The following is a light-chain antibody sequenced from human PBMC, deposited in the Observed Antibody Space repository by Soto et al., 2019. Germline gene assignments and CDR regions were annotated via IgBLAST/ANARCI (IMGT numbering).Light chain of an antibody. CDR3: MQSTQLPPT. J-gene: IGKJ5*01. CDR1: QILLHITGETF. CDR2: EVS. Sequence: DVVMTQTPRSLSVARGRAASISCKSSQILLHITGETFLFWYLQKPGQSPQLLIYEVSTRVSGVPDRFSGSGSGTDFTLEISRVETDDVGIYYCMQSTQLPPTCGQGTRLEIK. V-gene: IGKV2D-29*02.